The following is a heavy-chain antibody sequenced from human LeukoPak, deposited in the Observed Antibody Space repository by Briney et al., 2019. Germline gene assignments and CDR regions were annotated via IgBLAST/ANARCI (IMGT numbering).Heavy chain of an antibody. D-gene: IGHD6-19*01. V-gene: IGHV3-23*01. CDR2: IGASGGST. Sequence: GGSLRLSCATSGFTFSSYAMSWVRQAPGKGLEWVSGIGASGGSTYYADSVKGRFTISRDNSKNTLYLEMNSLRAEDTAVYYCARRGSSGWYDYWGQGTLVTVSS. J-gene: IGHJ4*02. CDR1: GFTFSSYA. CDR3: ARRGSSGWYDY.